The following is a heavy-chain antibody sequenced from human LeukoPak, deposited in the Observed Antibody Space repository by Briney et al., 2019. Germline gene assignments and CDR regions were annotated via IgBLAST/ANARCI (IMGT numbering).Heavy chain of an antibody. V-gene: IGHV4-59*01. D-gene: IGHD1-26*01. CDR1: GDSINPYY. Sequence: SETLSLTCTVSGDSINPYYWSWIRQPPGEGLEWIGYIFYRGSTNYNAALKSRVAISLDTSENQFSLKLNSVSAADTAVYYCAGTTGRYFEYWGQGILVTVSS. CDR2: IFYRGST. J-gene: IGHJ4*02. CDR3: AGTTGRYFEY.